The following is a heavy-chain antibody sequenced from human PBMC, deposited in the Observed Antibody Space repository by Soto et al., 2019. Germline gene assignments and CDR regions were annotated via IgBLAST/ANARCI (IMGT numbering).Heavy chain of an antibody. V-gene: IGHV4-4*07. CDR1: GGSISSYY. J-gene: IGHJ5*02. CDR3: ARDSWTGWFGELGNWFDP. CDR2: IYTSGST. D-gene: IGHD3-10*01. Sequence: SETLSLTCTVSGGSISSYYWSWIRQPAGKGLEWIGRIYTSGSTNYNPSLKSRVTMSVDTSKNQFSLKLSSVTAADTAVYYCARDSWTGWFGELGNWFDPWGQGTLVTVS.